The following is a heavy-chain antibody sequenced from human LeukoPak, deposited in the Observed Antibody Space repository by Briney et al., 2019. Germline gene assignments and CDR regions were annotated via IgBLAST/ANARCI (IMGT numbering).Heavy chain of an antibody. CDR1: GGSISSYY. J-gene: IGHJ3*02. Sequence: PSETLSLTCTVSGGSISSYYWSWIRQPPGKGLEWIGYIYYSGSTNYNPSLKSRVTISVDTSKNQFSLKLSSVTAADTAVYYCARGGDGDYHRDAFDIWGQGTMVTVSS. D-gene: IGHD4-17*01. CDR2: IYYSGST. CDR3: ARGGDGDYHRDAFDI. V-gene: IGHV4-59*12.